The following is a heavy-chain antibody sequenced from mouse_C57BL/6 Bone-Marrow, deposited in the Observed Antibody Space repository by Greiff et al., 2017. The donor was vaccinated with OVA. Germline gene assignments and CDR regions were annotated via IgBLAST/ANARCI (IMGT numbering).Heavy chain of an antibody. CDR2: ISSGGSYT. CDR1: GFTFSSYG. J-gene: IGHJ2*01. D-gene: IGHD1-1*01. Sequence: DVMLVESGGDLVKHGGSLKLSCAASGFTFSSYGMSWVRQTPDKRLEWVATISSGGSYTYYPDSVKGRFTISRDNAKNTLYLQMSSLKSEDTAMYYCARHYYGSSYYWGQGTTLTVSS. V-gene: IGHV5-6*02. CDR3: ARHYYGSSYY.